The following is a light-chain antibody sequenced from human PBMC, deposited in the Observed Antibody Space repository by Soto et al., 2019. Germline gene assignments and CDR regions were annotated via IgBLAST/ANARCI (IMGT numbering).Light chain of an antibody. CDR3: QHYGYT. V-gene: IGKV3-20*01. CDR2: GAS. J-gene: IGKJ2*01. Sequence: EIVLTQSPGTLSLSPGERATLSCRASQSVSSSYLAWYQQKPGQAPRLLIYGASSRATGIPDRFSGSGSGTDFTLTISILEPEDFAVYYCQHYGYTFGQGTKLEIK. CDR1: QSVSSSY.